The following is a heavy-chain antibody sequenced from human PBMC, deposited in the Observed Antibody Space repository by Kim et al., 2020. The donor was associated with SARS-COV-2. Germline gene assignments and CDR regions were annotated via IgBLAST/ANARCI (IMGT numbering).Heavy chain of an antibody. CDR3: ARGXXXXXRGWLDV. Sequence: GGSLRLSCAASGFTFSAYEMNWVRQAPGKGLEWVSYMTNTGNTIYYADSVKGRFXXSRDNAKNSLXXEMNXLRDXDTAVXXCARGXXXXXRGWLDVWGKGXTVIVS. J-gene: IGHJ6*03. CDR1: GFTFSAYE. V-gene: IGHV3-48*03. CDR2: MTNTGNTI. D-gene: IGHD2-15*01.